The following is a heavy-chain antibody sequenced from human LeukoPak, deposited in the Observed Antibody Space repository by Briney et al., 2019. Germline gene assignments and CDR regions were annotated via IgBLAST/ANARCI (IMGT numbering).Heavy chain of an antibody. CDR2: TYYRSKWYN. Sequence: SQTLSLTCAISGDSVSSNSAAWNWISQSPSRGLEWLRRTYYRSKWYNDYAVSVNSRITINPDTSKNQFSLQLNSVTPEDTAVYYCARDGAAAIYYFDYWGQGTLVTVSS. D-gene: IGHD6-13*01. V-gene: IGHV6-1*01. J-gene: IGHJ4*02. CDR3: ARDGAAAIYYFDY. CDR1: GDSVSSNSAA.